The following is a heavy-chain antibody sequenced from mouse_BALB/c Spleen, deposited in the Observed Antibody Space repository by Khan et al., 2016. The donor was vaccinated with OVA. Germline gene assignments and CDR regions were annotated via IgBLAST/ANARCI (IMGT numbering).Heavy chain of an antibody. V-gene: IGHV5-6-5*01. D-gene: IGHD6-1*01. CDR1: GFTFTSYA. CDR2: ISSGGFT. Sequence: EVELVESGGGLVKPGGSLKLSCAASGFTFTSYAMPWVRQTPETRLEWVAVISSGGFTNYPDSVKGRFTISRDNARDILYLKMSSLRSEDTAIYDCTEYLFLYYFDYWGQGTTLTVSS. J-gene: IGHJ2*01. CDR3: TEYLFLYYFDY.